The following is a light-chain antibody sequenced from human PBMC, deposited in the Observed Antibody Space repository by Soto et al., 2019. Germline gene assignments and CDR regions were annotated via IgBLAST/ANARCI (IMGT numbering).Light chain of an antibody. CDR2: DAY. Sequence: EIVLTQSPATLSLSPGERATLSCRASQSVSSYLAWYQQKPGQAPRLLIYDAYNTATVLQARFSGSGSGTDFTLTISRLEPEDFAAYYCQQRSNWPRTFCQGTKVE. J-gene: IGKJ1*01. V-gene: IGKV3-11*01. CDR1: QSVSSY. CDR3: QQRSNWPRT.